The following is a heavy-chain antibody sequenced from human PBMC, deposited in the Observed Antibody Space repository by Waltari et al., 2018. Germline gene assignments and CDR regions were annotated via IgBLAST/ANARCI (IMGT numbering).Heavy chain of an antibody. CDR2: IYHSGST. CDR1: GYSISRGYY. D-gene: IGHD2-15*01. Sequence: QVQLQESGPGLVKPSETLSLTCTVSGYSISRGYYWGWIRQPPGTGLEWIGCIYHSGSTYNNPSLKRRFTISVDRSRTQFSLKLSLGTAADTAVYYCARELGYGGRGGGGLDYWGQGTLVTVSS. J-gene: IGHJ4*02. CDR3: ARELGYGGRGGGGLDY. V-gene: IGHV4-38-2*02.